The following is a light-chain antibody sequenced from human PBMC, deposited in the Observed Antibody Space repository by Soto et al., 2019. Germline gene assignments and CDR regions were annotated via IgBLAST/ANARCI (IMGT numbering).Light chain of an antibody. CDR2: DVT. CDR1: SSDVGAYNY. Sequence: QSALAQPASVSGSPGQSINISCPGTSSDVGAYNYVSWYHQHHPGKAPELIIYDVTDRPSGVSTRFSGSKSGNTASLTISGLQAEDEGAYYCSSYTTIKTVIFGGGTKLTVL. V-gene: IGLV2-14*01. CDR3: SSYTTIKTVI. J-gene: IGLJ2*01.